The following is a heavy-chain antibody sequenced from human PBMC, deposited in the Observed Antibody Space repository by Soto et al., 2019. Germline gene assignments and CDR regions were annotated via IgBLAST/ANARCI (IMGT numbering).Heavy chain of an antibody. V-gene: IGHV4-39*01. CDR1: GGSISSSSYY. J-gene: IGHJ5*02. D-gene: IGHD3-9*01. CDR3: ARQIPGRYFDWLLSKEGWFDP. Sequence: SETLSLTCTVSGGSISSSSYYWGWIRQPPGKGLEWIGSIYYSGSTYYNPSLKSRVTISVDTSKNQFSLKLSSVTAADTAVYYCARQIPGRYFDWLLSKEGWFDPWGQGTLVTVSS. CDR2: IYYSGST.